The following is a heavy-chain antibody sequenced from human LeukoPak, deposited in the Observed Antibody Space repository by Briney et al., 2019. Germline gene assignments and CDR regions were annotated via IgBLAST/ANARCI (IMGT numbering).Heavy chain of an antibody. CDR3: TRSTCSSTSCFDVA. D-gene: IGHD2-2*01. Sequence: GGSLRLSCTASGFTFGDYAMSWVRQAPGKGLEWVGFITSKAYGGTPQYAASVKGRFTISRDDSKSIAYLQMNSLKTEDTAVYYCTRSTCSSTSCFDVAWGQGTLVTVSS. CDR1: GFTFGDYA. V-gene: IGHV3-49*04. CDR2: ITSKAYGGTP. J-gene: IGHJ5*02.